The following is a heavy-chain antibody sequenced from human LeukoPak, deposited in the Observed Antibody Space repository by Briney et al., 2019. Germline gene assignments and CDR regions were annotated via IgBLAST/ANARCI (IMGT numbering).Heavy chain of an antibody. D-gene: IGHD6-13*01. CDR3: ARGSKAAPGTFDY. CDR1: GGSNSSYY. Sequence: SETLSLTCTVSGGSNSSYYWSWIRQPPGKGLEWIGYIYYTGSTDYNPSLKSRVAISVDTSKNQFSLKLSSVTAADTAVYYCARGSKAAPGTFDYWGQGTLVTVSS. V-gene: IGHV4-59*01. J-gene: IGHJ4*02. CDR2: IYYTGST.